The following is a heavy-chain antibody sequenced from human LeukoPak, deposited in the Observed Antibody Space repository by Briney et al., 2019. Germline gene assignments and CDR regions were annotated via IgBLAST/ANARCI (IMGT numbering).Heavy chain of an antibody. CDR3: ARVASYYDFWSGYTDAYYMDV. CDR1: GFTFSSYE. D-gene: IGHD3-3*01. J-gene: IGHJ6*03. CDR2: ISSSSSYI. Sequence: SGGSQRLSCAASGFTFSSYEMNWVRQAPGKGLEWVSSISSSSSYIYYADSVKGRFTISRDNAKNSLYLQMNSLRAEDTAVYYCARVASYYDFWSGYTDAYYMDVWGKGTTVTVSS. V-gene: IGHV3-21*01.